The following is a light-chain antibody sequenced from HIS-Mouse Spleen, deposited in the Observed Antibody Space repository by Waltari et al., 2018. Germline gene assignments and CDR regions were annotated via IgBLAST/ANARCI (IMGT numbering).Light chain of an antibody. CDR1: SSDVGSYNL. J-gene: IGLJ3*02. CDR3: CSYAGSSTLV. Sequence: QSALTQPASVSGSPGQSITISCTGTSSDVGSYNLLPWYQHHPGQAPKLMIYEGSKRPSGVSNRFSGSKSGNTASLTISGLQAEDEADYYCCSYAGSSTLVFGGGTKLTVL. V-gene: IGLV2-23*01. CDR2: EGS.